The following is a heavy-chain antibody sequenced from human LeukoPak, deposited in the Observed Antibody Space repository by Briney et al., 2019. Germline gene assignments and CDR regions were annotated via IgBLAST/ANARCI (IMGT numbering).Heavy chain of an antibody. D-gene: IGHD4-23*01. CDR2: GST. J-gene: IGHJ4*02. V-gene: IGHV4-38-2*01. Sequence: PSETLSLTCAVSGYSISSGYYWGWIRQPPGKGLEWIGYGSTNYNPSLKSRVTISADTSKNQFSLKLTSVTAADTAVYYCARVRFHYGGNSGINYFDYWGQGTLVTVSS. CDR1: GYSISSGYY. CDR3: ARVRFHYGGNSGINYFDY.